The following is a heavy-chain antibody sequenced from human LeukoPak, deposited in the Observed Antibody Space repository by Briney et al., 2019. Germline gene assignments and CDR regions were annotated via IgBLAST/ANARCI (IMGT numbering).Heavy chain of an antibody. Sequence: ASVKVSCKASGGTFSSYAISWVRQAPGQGLEWMGGIIPIFGTANYAQKFQGRVTITTDESTSTAYLELSSLRSEDTAVYYCAREPQLISDSSGYYDYWGQGTLVTVSS. V-gene: IGHV1-69*05. CDR2: IIPIFGTA. CDR1: GGTFSSYA. J-gene: IGHJ4*02. D-gene: IGHD3-22*01. CDR3: AREPQLISDSSGYYDY.